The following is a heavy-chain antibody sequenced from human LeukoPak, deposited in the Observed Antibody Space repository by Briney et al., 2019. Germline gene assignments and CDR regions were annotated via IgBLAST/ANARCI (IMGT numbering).Heavy chain of an antibody. V-gene: IGHV3-23*01. CDR2: ISGSGGNT. D-gene: IGHD3-22*01. CDR1: GFTFSSYA. CDR3: ARGLAYYYDSSAYFLDY. J-gene: IGHJ4*02. Sequence: GGSLRLSCATSGFTFSSYAMSWVRQAPGKGLEWVSSISGSGGNTYYADSVKGRFTISRDYSKNTLYLQMNSLRPEDTAVYYCARGLAYYYDSSAYFLDYWGQGTLVTVSS.